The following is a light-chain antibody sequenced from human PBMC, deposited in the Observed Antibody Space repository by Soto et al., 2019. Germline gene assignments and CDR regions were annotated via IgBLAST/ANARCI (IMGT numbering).Light chain of an antibody. CDR2: EVS. CDR1: SSDVGGYNY. Sequence: QSALTQPASVSGSPGQSITISCTGTSSDVGGYNYVSWYQQHPGKAPKLMIYEVSNRPSGVSNRFSGSMTGNTASLTISGLQAEDEADYCCSSYTSSSIDYVFGTGTKLTVL. V-gene: IGLV2-14*01. CDR3: SSYTSSSIDYV. J-gene: IGLJ1*01.